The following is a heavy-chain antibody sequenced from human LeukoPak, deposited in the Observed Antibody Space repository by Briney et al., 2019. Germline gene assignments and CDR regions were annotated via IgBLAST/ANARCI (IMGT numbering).Heavy chain of an antibody. V-gene: IGHV4-59*08. Sequence: PSETLSLTCTVSGGSISSYYWSWIRQPPGKGLEWIGYIYYSGSTNYNPSLKSRVTISVDTSKNQFSLKLSSVTAADTAVYYCARSGSSYYDFWSGYGSYFDYWGQGTLVTVSS. J-gene: IGHJ4*02. CDR2: IYYSGST. D-gene: IGHD3-3*01. CDR1: GGSISSYY. CDR3: ARSGSSYYDFWSGYGSYFDY.